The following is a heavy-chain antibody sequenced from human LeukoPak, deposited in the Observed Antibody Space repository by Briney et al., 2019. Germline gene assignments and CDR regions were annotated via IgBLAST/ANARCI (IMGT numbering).Heavy chain of an antibody. CDR1: GGTFSSYA. D-gene: IGHD2-2*01. J-gene: IGHJ6*02. CDR3: ARGYCSSTSCYMDV. CDR2: IIPIFGTA. V-gene: IGHV1-69*06. Sequence: ASVKVSCKASGGTFSSYAISWARQAPGRGLEWMGGIIPIFGTANYAQKFQGRVTITGDTSASTAYMELSSLRSEDTAVYYCARGYCSSTSCYMDVWGQGTTVT.